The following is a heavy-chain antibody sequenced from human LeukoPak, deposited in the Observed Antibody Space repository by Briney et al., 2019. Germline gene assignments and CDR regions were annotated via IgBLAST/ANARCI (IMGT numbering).Heavy chain of an antibody. CDR1: GFTFSSCA. D-gene: IGHD3-10*01. Sequence: GGSLRLSCAASGFTFSSCAMTWVRQAPGKGLEWVSSISGSGGSTYYADSVKGRFTISRENSKNTLYLQMNSLRAEDTAVYYCAKYNYYGSGSYYNDFDSWGQGTLVTVSS. J-gene: IGHJ4*02. CDR2: ISGSGGST. V-gene: IGHV3-23*01. CDR3: AKYNYYGSGSYYNDFDS.